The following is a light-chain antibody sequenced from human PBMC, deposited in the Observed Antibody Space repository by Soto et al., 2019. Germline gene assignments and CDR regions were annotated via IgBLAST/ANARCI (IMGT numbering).Light chain of an antibody. CDR1: QSISSN. J-gene: IGKJ1*01. CDR3: QNYSNRPKWT. CDR2: GAS. V-gene: IGKV3-15*01. Sequence: EILMTQSPATLSVSPGERATVSCRASQSISSNLAWYQQKPGQAPRRLIYGASTMATAIPARFSGSGSGTGSATNINLPLSEYFAVDFSQNYSNRPKWTFGQGTKVEIK.